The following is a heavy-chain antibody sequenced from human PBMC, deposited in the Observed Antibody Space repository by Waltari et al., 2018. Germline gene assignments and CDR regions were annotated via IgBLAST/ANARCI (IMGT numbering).Heavy chain of an antibody. CDR3: ARVGYSSGWYWGFGAGFDY. Sequence: EAQLVESGGGLIQPGGSLRLSCAASGFTVSSNYMSWVRQAPGTGLEWVSVIYSGGSTYYADSVKGRFTISRDNSKNTLYLQMNSLRAEDTAVYYCARVGYSSGWYWGFGAGFDYWGREPWSPSPQ. D-gene: IGHD6-19*01. J-gene: IGHJ4*02. CDR2: IYSGGST. CDR1: GFTVSSNY. V-gene: IGHV3-53*01.